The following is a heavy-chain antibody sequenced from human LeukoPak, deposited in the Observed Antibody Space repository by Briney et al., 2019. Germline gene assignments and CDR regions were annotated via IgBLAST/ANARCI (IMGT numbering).Heavy chain of an antibody. D-gene: IGHD3-10*01. CDR1: GFTFSSYA. CDR2: ISGSGGST. CDR3: AKGQDGLLWFGVDY. J-gene: IGHJ4*02. Sequence: PGGSLRLSCAASGFTFSSYAMSWVRQAPGKGLEWVSAISGSGGSTYYADSVKGRFTISRDNSKNTLHLQMNSLRAEDTAVYYCAKGQDGLLWFGVDYWGQGALVTVSS. V-gene: IGHV3-23*01.